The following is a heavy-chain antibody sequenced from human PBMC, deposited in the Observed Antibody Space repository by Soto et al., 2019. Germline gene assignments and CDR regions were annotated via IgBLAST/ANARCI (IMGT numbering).Heavy chain of an antibody. CDR2: IYYSGST. CDR3: ARQTIFGVVYGMDV. V-gene: IGHV4-39*01. D-gene: IGHD3-3*01. CDR1: GGSISSSSYY. J-gene: IGHJ6*02. Sequence: SETLSLTCTVSGGSISSSSYYWGWIRQPPGEGLEWIGSIYYSGSTYYNPSLKSRVTISVDTSKNQFSLKLSSVTAADTAVYYCARQTIFGVVYGMDVWGQGTTVTVSS.